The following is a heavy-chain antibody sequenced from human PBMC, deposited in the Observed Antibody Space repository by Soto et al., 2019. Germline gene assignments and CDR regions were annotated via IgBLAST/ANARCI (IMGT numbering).Heavy chain of an antibody. CDR2: IYYSGRT. CDR3: ARELSNSPDYFDY. Sequence: TLSLTCTVPGGSISSDDYYWSWIRQPPGKGLEWIGYIYYSGRTAYNPSLKSRLIISIDTSKNQFSLNLNSVSGADTAVYYCARELSNSPDYFDYWGQGTLVTVSS. CDR1: GGSISSDDYY. J-gene: IGHJ4*02. V-gene: IGHV4-30-4*01. D-gene: IGHD6-6*01.